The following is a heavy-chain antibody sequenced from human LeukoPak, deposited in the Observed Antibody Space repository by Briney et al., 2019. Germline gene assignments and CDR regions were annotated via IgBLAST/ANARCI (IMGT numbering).Heavy chain of an antibody. CDR2: ISGSGGST. V-gene: IGHV3-23*01. J-gene: IGHJ4*02. D-gene: IGHD3-10*01. CDR1: GFTFSSYA. Sequence: GGSLRLSCAASGFTFSSYAMSWVRQAPGKGLEWVSAISGSGGSTYYADSVKGRFTISRDNSKSTLYLQMNSLRAEDTAVYYCAKVMTRTMVRGVPPSDYWGQGTLVTVSS. CDR3: AKVMTRTMVRGVPPSDY.